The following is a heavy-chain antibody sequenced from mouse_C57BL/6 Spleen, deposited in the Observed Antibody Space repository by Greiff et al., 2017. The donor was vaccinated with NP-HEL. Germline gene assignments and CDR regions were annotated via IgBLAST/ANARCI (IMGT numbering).Heavy chain of an antibody. J-gene: IGHJ2*01. Sequence: EVHLVESGGGLVKPGGSLKLSCAASGFTFSSYAMSWVRQTPEKRLEWVATISDGGSYTYYPDNVKGRFTISRDNAKNNLYLQMSHLKSEDTAMYYCARDTLHYGSSFDYFDYWGQGTTLTVSS. CDR3: ARDTLHYGSSFDYFDY. D-gene: IGHD1-1*01. CDR1: GFTFSSYA. CDR2: ISDGGSYT. V-gene: IGHV5-4*01.